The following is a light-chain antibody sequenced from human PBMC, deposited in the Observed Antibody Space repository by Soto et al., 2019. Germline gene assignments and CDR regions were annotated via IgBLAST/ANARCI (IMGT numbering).Light chain of an antibody. J-gene: IGKJ2*01. V-gene: IGKV3-11*01. CDR1: ESVSTY. Sequence: EIVLTQSPGTLSLSPGERVTLSCRASESVSTYLAWYQHKPDQAPRLLIYDAYNRATGIPARFSGSGSGTDFTLTITSLEPEDFAVYYCQLRSDWLFTFGQGTKLEIK. CDR3: QLRSDWLFT. CDR2: DAY.